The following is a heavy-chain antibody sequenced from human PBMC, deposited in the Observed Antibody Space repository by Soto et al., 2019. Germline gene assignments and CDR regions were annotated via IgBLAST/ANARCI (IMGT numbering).Heavy chain of an antibody. Sequence: QVQLVQSGAEVKKPGASVKVSCKASGYTFTGYYMHWVRQAPGQGLEWMGWINPNSGDTNYAQKVQGWVTLTRDTSISTAYMELSRLRYDDTAVYYCARDRDGSSWSYYYCGMDVWGQGTTVTVSS. CDR3: ARDRDGSSWSYYYCGMDV. CDR2: INPNSGDT. J-gene: IGHJ6*02. V-gene: IGHV1-2*04. D-gene: IGHD6-13*01. CDR1: GYTFTGYY.